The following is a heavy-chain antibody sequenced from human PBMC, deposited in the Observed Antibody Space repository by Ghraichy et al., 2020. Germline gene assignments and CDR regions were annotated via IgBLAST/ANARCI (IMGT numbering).Heavy chain of an antibody. CDR3: ATGALTIFGLITTREDWFDP. V-gene: IGHV4-61*02. CDR2: VHTSGST. CDR1: GGSISSGSYF. Sequence: QTLSLTCTVSGGSISSGSYFWSWIRQPAGKGLEWIGRVHTSGSTNYNPSLKSRVTISVDTSKNQFSLKLTSVTAADTAVYYCATGALTIFGLITTREDWFDPWGQGTLVTVAS. J-gene: IGHJ5*02. D-gene: IGHD3/OR15-3a*01.